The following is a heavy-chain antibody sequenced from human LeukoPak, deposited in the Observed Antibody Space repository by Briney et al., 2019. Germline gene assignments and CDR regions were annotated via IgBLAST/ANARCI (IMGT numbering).Heavy chain of an antibody. D-gene: IGHD2-2*01. V-gene: IGHV3-30*18. CDR1: GFTFSSYG. J-gene: IGHJ3*02. Sequence: GGSLRLSCAASGFTFSSYGMHWVRQAPGKGLEWVAVISYDGSNKYYADSVKGRFTISRDNSKNTLYLQMNSLRAEDTAVYYCAKLVDVVPAATYAFDIWGQGTMVTVSS. CDR3: AKLVDVVPAATYAFDI. CDR2: ISYDGSNK.